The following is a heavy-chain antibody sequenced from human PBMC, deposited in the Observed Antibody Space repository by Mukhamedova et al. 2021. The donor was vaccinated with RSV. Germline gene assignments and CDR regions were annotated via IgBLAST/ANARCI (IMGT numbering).Heavy chain of an antibody. Sequence: FTISRDNAKNSLYLQMNSLRAEDTAVYYCARDLRRIAAAGTADYWGQGTLVTVYS. J-gene: IGHJ4*02. V-gene: IGHV3-11*06. CDR3: ARDLRRIAAAGTADY. D-gene: IGHD6-13*01.